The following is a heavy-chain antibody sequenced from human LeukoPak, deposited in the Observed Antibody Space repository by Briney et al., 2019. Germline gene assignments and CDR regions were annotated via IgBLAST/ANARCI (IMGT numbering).Heavy chain of an antibody. D-gene: IGHD5-12*01. CDR1: GFTFSNYW. CDR2: INSDGSST. CDR3: ARGGIYFAIDY. Sequence: GGSLRLSCAASGFTFSNYWMHWVRQAPGKGLVWVSRINSDGSSTAYADSVKGRFTISRDNAKNTLYLQMNTLRAEDTAVYYCARGGIYFAIDYWGQGTLFTGFS. V-gene: IGHV3-74*01. J-gene: IGHJ4*02.